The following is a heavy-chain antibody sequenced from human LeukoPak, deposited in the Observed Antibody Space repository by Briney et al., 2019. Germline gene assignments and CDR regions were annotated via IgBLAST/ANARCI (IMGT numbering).Heavy chain of an antibody. D-gene: IGHD3-10*01. V-gene: IGHV4-59*01. CDR3: ARTRASGSLDY. CDR2: IYYSGST. CDR1: GGSISGNY. J-gene: IGHJ4*02. Sequence: SETLSLTCTVSGGSISGNYWSWIRQPPGKGLEWIGYIYYSGSTNYNPSLKSRITISVDTSKNQFSLNLSSVTAADTAVYYCARTRASGSLDYWGQGTLVTVSS.